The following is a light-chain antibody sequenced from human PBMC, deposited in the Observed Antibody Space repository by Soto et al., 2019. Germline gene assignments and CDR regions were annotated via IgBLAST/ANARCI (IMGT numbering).Light chain of an antibody. CDR3: LQYHTYRT. Sequence: DIQMTQSPSTLSASVGDRVTITCRASQSISPWLAWYQQKPGKAPNLLIFDASNLESGVPSRFSGSGSGTEFTLTISSLQPDDFATYYCLQYHTYRTFGQGTKVDIK. V-gene: IGKV1-5*01. J-gene: IGKJ1*01. CDR1: QSISPW. CDR2: DAS.